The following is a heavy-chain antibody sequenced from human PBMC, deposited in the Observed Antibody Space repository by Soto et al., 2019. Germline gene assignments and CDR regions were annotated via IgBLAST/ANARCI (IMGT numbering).Heavy chain of an antibody. CDR3: ARQTPSYPVYDY. CDR1: VFTFSSYA. J-gene: IGHJ4*02. Sequence: GWSLRLSWAASVFTFSSYAMHWVRQAPGKGLEWVAVISYDGSNKYYADSVKGRFTISRDNSKNTRCLQMNSRRAEDTAVYSCARQTPSYPVYDYWGQGTPVTVSS. V-gene: IGHV3-30-3*01. CDR2: ISYDGSNK.